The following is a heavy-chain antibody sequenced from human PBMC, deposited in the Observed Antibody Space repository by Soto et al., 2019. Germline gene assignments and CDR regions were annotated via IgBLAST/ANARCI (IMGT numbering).Heavy chain of an antibody. D-gene: IGHD3-9*01. J-gene: IGHJ4*02. Sequence: SQTLSLTCVISGDSVSTNSGAWNWIRQSPSRGFEWLGRTFYRSRWYSDYADSVKGRININSDTSKNQFSLQLSSVTPEDTAVYYCARAGSTMYRLHPHFDYWGQGTLVTVSS. CDR1: GDSVSTNSGA. CDR3: ARAGSTMYRLHPHFDY. CDR2: TFYRSRWYS. V-gene: IGHV6-1*01.